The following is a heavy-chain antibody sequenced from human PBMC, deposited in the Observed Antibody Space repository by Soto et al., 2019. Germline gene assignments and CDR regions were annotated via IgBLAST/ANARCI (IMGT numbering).Heavy chain of an antibody. CDR2: INAGNENT. V-gene: IGHV1-3*01. CDR1: GYTFTLHG. Sequence: QVQLVQSGAEVKKPGASVKVSCKASGYTFTLHGIHWVRQAPGQRLEWMGWINAGNENTRYSQSFQDRVTITRDTPASTAYMELRSLRSEDTAVYYCARATYYSGSGSRYYFDSWGQGTSVTVPS. CDR3: ARATYYSGSGSRYYFDS. D-gene: IGHD3-10*01. J-gene: IGHJ4*02.